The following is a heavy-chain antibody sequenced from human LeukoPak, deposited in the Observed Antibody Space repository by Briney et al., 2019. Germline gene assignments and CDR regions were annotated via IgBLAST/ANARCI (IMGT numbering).Heavy chain of an antibody. CDR2: FDPEDGET. CDR3: ATGFDQSRGYFLMLFDY. Sequence: GASVKVSCKVSGYTLTELSMHWVRQAPGKGLEWMGGFDPEDGETIYAQKFQGRVTMTEDTSTDTAYMELSSLRSEDTAVYYCATGFDQSRGYFLMLFDYWGQGTLVTVPS. V-gene: IGHV1-24*01. CDR1: GYTLTELS. D-gene: IGHD3-22*01. J-gene: IGHJ4*02.